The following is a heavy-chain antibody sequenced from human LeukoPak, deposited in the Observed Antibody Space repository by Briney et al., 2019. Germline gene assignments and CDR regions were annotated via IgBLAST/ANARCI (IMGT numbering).Heavy chain of an antibody. J-gene: IGHJ4*02. Sequence: GGSLRLSCAASGFTFSSDGMHWVRQAPGKGLEWVAFIRYDGTKKYYAESVKGRFTISRDNSKNTLYLQMNSLRAEDTAVYYCAKDGNYYDSSGYYADYWGQGTLVTVSS. D-gene: IGHD3-22*01. V-gene: IGHV3-30*02. CDR3: AKDGNYYDSSGYYADY. CDR2: IRYDGTKK. CDR1: GFTFSSDG.